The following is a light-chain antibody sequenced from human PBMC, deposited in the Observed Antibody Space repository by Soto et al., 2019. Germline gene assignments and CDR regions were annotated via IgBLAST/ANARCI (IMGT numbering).Light chain of an antibody. Sequence: IVMTQSPDSLAVSLGERATINCKSSQSVLYSSNNKNYLAWYRQKTGQPPKLIIYWASIRESGVPDRSSGSGSETDFTLTISSLQAEDVAVYYCQQYYSTPPYTFGQGTKLEIK. CDR2: WAS. CDR3: QQYYSTPPYT. CDR1: QSVLYSSNNKNY. V-gene: IGKV4-1*01. J-gene: IGKJ2*01.